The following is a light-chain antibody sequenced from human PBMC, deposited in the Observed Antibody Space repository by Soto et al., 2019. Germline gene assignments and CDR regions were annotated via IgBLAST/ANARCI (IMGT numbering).Light chain of an antibody. Sequence: DIQMTQSPSTLSASVGDRITIACRASQSISEFLAWYQRKPGKAPELLIYDASNLETGVPSWFSGSGSGTEFTLTITSLQPDDFASYYCQQYSDYPLTFGGGTRVEIK. CDR2: DAS. J-gene: IGKJ4*01. CDR1: QSISEF. CDR3: QQYSDYPLT. V-gene: IGKV1-5*01.